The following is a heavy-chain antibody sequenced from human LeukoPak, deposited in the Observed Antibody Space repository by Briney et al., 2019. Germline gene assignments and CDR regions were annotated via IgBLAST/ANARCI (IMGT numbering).Heavy chain of an antibody. D-gene: IGHD3-22*01. CDR3: ARDGLAGYYYDSSGYGVFDY. CDR1: GGSISSYY. V-gene: IGHV4-59*12. Sequence: SETLSLTCTVSGGSISSYYWSWIRQPPGKGLEWIGSIYYSGSTYYNPSLKSRVTISVDKSKNQFSLKLSSVTAADTAVYYCARDGLAGYYYDSSGYGVFDYWGQGTLVTVSS. CDR2: IYYSGST. J-gene: IGHJ4*02.